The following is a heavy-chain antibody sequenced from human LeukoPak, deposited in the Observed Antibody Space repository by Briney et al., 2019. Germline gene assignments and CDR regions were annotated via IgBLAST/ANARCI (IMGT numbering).Heavy chain of an antibody. D-gene: IGHD3-22*01. CDR1: GGSISSYY. CDR3: AREIVVAEGAFDI. J-gene: IGHJ3*02. V-gene: IGHV4-59*01. Sequence: SETLSLTCTVSGGSISSYYWSWIRQPPGKGLEWIGYIYHTGITDYNPSLKSRVTISVDTSKNQLSLKLRSVTAADTAVYYCAREIVVAEGAFDIWGQGTMVTVSS. CDR2: IYHTGIT.